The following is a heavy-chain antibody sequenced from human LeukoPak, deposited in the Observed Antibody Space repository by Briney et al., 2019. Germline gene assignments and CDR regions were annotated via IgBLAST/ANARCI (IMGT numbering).Heavy chain of an antibody. Sequence: GGSLRLSCAASGFTVSSNYMSWVRQAPGKGLEWVSVIYSGGSTYYADSVKGRFTISRDNSKNTLYLQMNSLRAEDTAVYYCAKDPSSYQPPERDYWGQGTLVTVSS. CDR1: GFTVSSNY. D-gene: IGHD2-2*01. J-gene: IGHJ4*02. V-gene: IGHV3-66*01. CDR2: IYSGGST. CDR3: AKDPSSYQPPERDY.